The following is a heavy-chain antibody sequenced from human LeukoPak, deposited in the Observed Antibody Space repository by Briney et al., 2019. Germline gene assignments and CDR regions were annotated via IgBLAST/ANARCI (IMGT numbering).Heavy chain of an antibody. J-gene: IGHJ4*02. CDR1: GYTFTGYH. CDR2: IDPNSGGT. Sequence: ASVQLDCSASGYTFTGYHMHWVRPAPGQGLEWMGWIDPNSGGTNYAQKFQGRVTMTRDTSISTAYMELSRLTSDDTAVYYCARDRGSFPDYWGQGTLVTVSS. V-gene: IGHV1-2*02. CDR3: ARDRGSFPDY.